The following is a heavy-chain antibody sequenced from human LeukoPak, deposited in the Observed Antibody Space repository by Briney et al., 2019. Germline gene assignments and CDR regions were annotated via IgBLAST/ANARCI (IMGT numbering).Heavy chain of an antibody. J-gene: IGHJ4*02. D-gene: IGHD3-22*01. Sequence: GGSLRLSCAASGFTFSSYEMNWVRQAPGKGLEWVSYISSSGSTICYADSVKGRFTISRDNAKNSLYLQMNSLRAEDTAVYYCARDTDYYDSSGYYGFDYWGQGTLVTVSS. CDR1: GFTFSSYE. CDR2: ISSSGSTI. V-gene: IGHV3-48*03. CDR3: ARDTDYYDSSGYYGFDY.